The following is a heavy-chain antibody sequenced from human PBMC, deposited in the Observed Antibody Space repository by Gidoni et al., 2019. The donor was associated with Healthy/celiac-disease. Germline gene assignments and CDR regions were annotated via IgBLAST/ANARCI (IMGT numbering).Heavy chain of an antibody. CDR1: GFTFSNAW. CDR2: IKSKTDGGTT. Sequence: EVQLVESGGGLVKPGGSLRLSCAASGFTFSNAWMNWVRQAPGKGLEWVGRIKSKTDGGTTDYAAPVKGRFTISRDDSKNTLYLQMNSLKTEDTAVYYCTTARILIPNTKVGASTPTVRAFDIWGQGTMVTVSS. J-gene: IGHJ3*02. V-gene: IGHV3-15*07. CDR3: TTARILIPNTKVGASTPTVRAFDI. D-gene: IGHD1-26*01.